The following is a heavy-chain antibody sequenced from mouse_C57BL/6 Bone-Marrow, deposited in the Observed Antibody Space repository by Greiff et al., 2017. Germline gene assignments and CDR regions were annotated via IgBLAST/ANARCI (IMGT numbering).Heavy chain of an antibody. CDR2: IYPGSGST. CDR1: GYTFTSYW. J-gene: IGHJ2*01. Sequence: QVQLQQPGAELVKPGASVKMSCKASGYTFTSYWITWVKQRPGQGLEWIGDIYPGSGSTNYNEKFKGKATLTVDTSSSTAYMRLSSLTSEDSAVYYCASRGRCLLPDDWGQGTTLTVSS. CDR3: ASRGRCLLPDD. V-gene: IGHV1-55*01. D-gene: IGHD2-3*01.